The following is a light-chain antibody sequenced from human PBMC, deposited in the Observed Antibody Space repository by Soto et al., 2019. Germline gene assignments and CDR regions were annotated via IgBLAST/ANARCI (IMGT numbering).Light chain of an antibody. Sequence: QSALTQPASVSGSPGQSITISCTGTSSDVGGFNYVSWYQQHPGKTPKLLIYDVRIRPTGVSDRFSGSKSGNTASLTISGLQAEDEADYYCSSYTSSSSGVFGTGTKVTVL. J-gene: IGLJ1*01. CDR2: DVR. CDR3: SSYTSSSSGV. V-gene: IGLV2-14*01. CDR1: SSDVGGFNY.